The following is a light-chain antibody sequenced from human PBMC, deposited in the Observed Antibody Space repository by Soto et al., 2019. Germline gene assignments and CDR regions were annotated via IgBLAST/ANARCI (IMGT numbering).Light chain of an antibody. CDR2: EVS. J-gene: IGLJ1*01. Sequence: QSVLTQPASGSGSPGQSITISCTGTSSDVGGYNYVSWYQQHPGKAPKLMIYEVSNRPSGVSNRFSGSKSGNTASLTISGLQAEDEADCYCSSYTSSSPYVFATGAKVIVL. CDR3: SSYTSSSPYV. CDR1: SSDVGGYNY. V-gene: IGLV2-14*01.